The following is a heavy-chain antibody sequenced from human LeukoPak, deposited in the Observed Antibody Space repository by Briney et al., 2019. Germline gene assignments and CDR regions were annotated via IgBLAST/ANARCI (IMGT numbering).Heavy chain of an antibody. D-gene: IGHD2-21*02. CDR2: INPNSGGT. V-gene: IGHV1-2*02. J-gene: IGHJ6*03. CDR1: GYTFTGYY. Sequence: GASVKVSCKASGYTFTGYYMHWVRQAPGQGLEWMGWINPNSGGTNYAQKFQGRVTMTRDTSISTAYMELSRLRSDDTAVYYCARAGVTAILSPWYYYYYMDVWGKGTTVTISS. CDR3: ARAGVTAILSPWYYYYYMDV.